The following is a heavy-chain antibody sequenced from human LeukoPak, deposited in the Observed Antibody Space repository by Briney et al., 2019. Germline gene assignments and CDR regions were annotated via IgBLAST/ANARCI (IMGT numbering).Heavy chain of an antibody. CDR1: GGSISSYY. CDR2: IYYSGST. J-gene: IGHJ6*03. Sequence: SETLSLTCTVSGGSISSYYWSWIRQPPEKGLEWIGYIYYSGSTNYNPSLKSRVTISVDSSKNQFSLKLSSVTAADTAVYYYARTTEGGYTYDYFYYYYMDVWGKGTTVTISS. D-gene: IGHD5-18*01. CDR3: ARTTEGGYTYDYFYYYYMDV. V-gene: IGHV4-59*01.